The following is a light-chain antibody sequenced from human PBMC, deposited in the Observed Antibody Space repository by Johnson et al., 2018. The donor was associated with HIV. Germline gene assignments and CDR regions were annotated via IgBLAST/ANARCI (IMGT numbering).Light chain of an antibody. CDR1: SSNIGNNY. V-gene: IGLV1-51*01. Sequence: QSVLTQPPSVSAAPGQKVTISCSGSSSNIGNNYVSWYQQLPKTAPKLLIYDNNKRPSGFPDRFSGSKSGTSATLRITVLQTGDEADYYCGTWDSSLSSCFYVVGTGTKVTVL. J-gene: IGLJ1*01. CDR3: GTWDSSLSSCFYV. CDR2: DNN.